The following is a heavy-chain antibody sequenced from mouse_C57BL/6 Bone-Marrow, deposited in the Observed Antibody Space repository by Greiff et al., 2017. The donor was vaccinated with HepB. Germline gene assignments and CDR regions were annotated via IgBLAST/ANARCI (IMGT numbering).Heavy chain of an antibody. J-gene: IGHJ4*01. V-gene: IGHV7-3*01. Sequence: EVHLVESGGGLVQPGGSLSLSCAASGFTFTDYYMSWVRQPPGKALEWLGFIRNKANGYTTEYSASVKGRFTISRDNSQSILYLQMNALRAEDSATYYCARYEGNYVYYAMDYWGQGTSVTVSS. CDR3: ARYEGNYVYYAMDY. D-gene: IGHD2-1*01. CDR2: IRNKANGYTT. CDR1: GFTFTDYY.